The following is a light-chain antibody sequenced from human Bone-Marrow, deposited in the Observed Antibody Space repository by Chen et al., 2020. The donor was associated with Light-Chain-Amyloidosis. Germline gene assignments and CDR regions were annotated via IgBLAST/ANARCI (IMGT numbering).Light chain of an antibody. V-gene: IGLV2-14*01. CDR2: EVS. Sequence: QSALTQPASVSGSPGQSITISCTGTSSDVGDYNYVSWYQQHPGIAPKLLLYEVSNRPSGVSNRFSGSRSGNTASLTISGLKAEDDADYYCSSYTSSSTLVFGGGTKLTVL. CDR3: SSYTSSSTLV. J-gene: IGLJ3*02. CDR1: SSDVGDYNY.